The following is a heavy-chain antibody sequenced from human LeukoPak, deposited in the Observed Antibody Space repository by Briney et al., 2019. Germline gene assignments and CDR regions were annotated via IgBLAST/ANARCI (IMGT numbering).Heavy chain of an antibody. CDR1: GFTFSSYG. D-gene: IGHD6-13*01. J-gene: IGHJ4*02. V-gene: IGHV3-30*02. CDR3: AREGGIAAAGGLD. CDR2: IRYDGSNK. Sequence: GGSLRLSCAASGFTFSSYGMHWVRQAPGKGLEWVAFIRYDGSNKYYADSVKGRFTISRDNSKNTLYLQMNSLRAEDTAVYYCAREGGIAAAGGLDWGQGTLVTVSS.